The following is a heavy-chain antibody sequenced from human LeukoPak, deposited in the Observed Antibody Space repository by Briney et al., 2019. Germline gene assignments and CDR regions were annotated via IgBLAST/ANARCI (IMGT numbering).Heavy chain of an antibody. J-gene: IGHJ4*02. Sequence: EASVKVSCKASGGTFSSYAISWVRQAPGQGLEWMGGIIPIFGTANYAQKFQGRVTITADESTGTAYMELSSLRSEDTAVYYCARVETLWFGELLDWGQGTLVTVSS. CDR1: GGTFSSYA. CDR2: IIPIFGTA. D-gene: IGHD3-10*01. V-gene: IGHV1-69*13. CDR3: ARVETLWFGELLD.